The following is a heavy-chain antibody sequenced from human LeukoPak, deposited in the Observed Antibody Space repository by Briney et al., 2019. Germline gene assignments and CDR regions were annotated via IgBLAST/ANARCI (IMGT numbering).Heavy chain of an antibody. CDR1: GFTFSSYS. V-gene: IGHV3-21*01. D-gene: IGHD3-3*01. Sequence: PGGSLRLSCAASGFTFSSYSMNWVRQAPGKGLEWVSSISSSSSYIYYADSVKGRFTISRDNAKNSLYLQMNSLRAEGTAVYYCARVFRESRLRFLEWHNEVFDYWGQGTLVTVSS. J-gene: IGHJ4*02. CDR3: ARVFRESRLRFLEWHNEVFDY. CDR2: ISSSSSYI.